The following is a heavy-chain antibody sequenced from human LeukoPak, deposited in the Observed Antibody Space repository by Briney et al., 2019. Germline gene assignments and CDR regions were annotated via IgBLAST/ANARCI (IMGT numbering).Heavy chain of an antibody. CDR2: IFYSGTT. Sequence: SETLSLTCTVSGGSISSYYWSWIRQPPGKGLEWIGFIFYSGTTNYNPSLKSRVTISVDTSKMQFSLKLSSVTAADTAVYYCARGGWNKFDYWGQGTLVTVSS. V-gene: IGHV4-59*01. CDR3: ARGGWNKFDY. J-gene: IGHJ4*02. D-gene: IGHD3-22*01. CDR1: GGSISSYY.